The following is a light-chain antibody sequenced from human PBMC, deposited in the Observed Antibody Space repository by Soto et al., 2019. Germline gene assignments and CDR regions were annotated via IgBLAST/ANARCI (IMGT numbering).Light chain of an antibody. CDR2: DAY. Sequence: EIVMTQSPATLSVSPGERAPLSCRASQSVSSDLVWYQQKPGQAPRLLIYDAYTRATGIPARFSGSGSGTEFTLTIGSLQSEDFAVYYCQQYNKWPPTTFGQGTKVDI. CDR1: QSVSSD. J-gene: IGKJ1*01. CDR3: QQYNKWPPTT. V-gene: IGKV3-15*01.